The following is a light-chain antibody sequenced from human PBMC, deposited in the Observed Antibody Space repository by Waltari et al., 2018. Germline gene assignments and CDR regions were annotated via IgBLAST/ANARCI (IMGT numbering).Light chain of an antibody. V-gene: IGKV1-6*01. Sequence: AIQMTRSPSSLSASVGDRVTITCRASQDIRNDLGWYQKKPGKAPKLLIYSASSLQNGVPARFSGSGSGADFTLTINSLQPEDFATYYCQQDFRFPLTFGGGTRVEIK. J-gene: IGKJ4*01. CDR3: QQDFRFPLT. CDR2: SAS. CDR1: QDIRND.